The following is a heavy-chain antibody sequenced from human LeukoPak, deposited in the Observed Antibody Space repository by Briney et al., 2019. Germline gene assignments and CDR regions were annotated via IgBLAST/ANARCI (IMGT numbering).Heavy chain of an antibody. J-gene: IGHJ4*02. D-gene: IGHD6-13*01. V-gene: IGHV1-18*01. CDR1: GYTFTSYG. Sequence: GASVKVSCKASGYTFTSYGISWVRQAPGQGLEWMGWISAYNGNTNYAQKLQGRVTMTTDTSTSTAYMELSRLRSDDTAVYYCARVRGGIAAAEAAFDYWGQGTLVTVSS. CDR3: ARVRGGIAAAEAAFDY. CDR2: ISAYNGNT.